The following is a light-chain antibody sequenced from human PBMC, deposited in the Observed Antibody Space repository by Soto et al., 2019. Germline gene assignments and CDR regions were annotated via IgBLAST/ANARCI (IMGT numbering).Light chain of an antibody. Sequence: DVVMTQSPLSLPVTLGQPASISCRSSESLVYSDGNTYLHWFQXRTGQSPRRXIYKVSNRDSGVPDRFSGSGSGTDVTLKISRVEAEDGAIYYGMQGIHWPRTFGQGTKVDIK. CDR2: KVS. V-gene: IGKV2-30*01. CDR1: ESLVYSDGNTY. J-gene: IGKJ1*01. CDR3: MQGIHWPRT.